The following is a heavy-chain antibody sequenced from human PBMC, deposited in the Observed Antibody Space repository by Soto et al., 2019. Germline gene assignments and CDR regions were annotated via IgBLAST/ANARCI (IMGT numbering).Heavy chain of an antibody. J-gene: IGHJ6*02. D-gene: IGHD7-27*01. CDR2: MNPNSGNT. CDR3: ARGSNSDYYYYGMXV. Sequence: ASLKVSCKASGYTFTSYDINWVRQATGQGLEWMGWMNPNSGNTGYAQKFQGRVTMTRNTSISTAYMELSSLRSEDTAVYYCARGSNSDYYYYGMXVWGQGTTVTVSS. V-gene: IGHV1-8*01. CDR1: GYTFTSYD.